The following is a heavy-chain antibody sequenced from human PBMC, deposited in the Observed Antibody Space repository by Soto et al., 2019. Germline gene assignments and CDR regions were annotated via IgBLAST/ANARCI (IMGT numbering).Heavy chain of an antibody. D-gene: IGHD6-13*01. Sequence: QVHLVQSGAEVKKPGASVKVSCRTSGYTFTHYYIHWVRQAPGQGLEWLGIINPASGSTNYAQDFQGRVTLTMDTSTTTVYMELSGLRAEDTAIFYCARDLAAGDHWGQGTLVTVSS. CDR3: ARDLAAGDH. J-gene: IGHJ4*02. CDR1: GYTFTHYY. CDR2: INPASGST. V-gene: IGHV1-46*01.